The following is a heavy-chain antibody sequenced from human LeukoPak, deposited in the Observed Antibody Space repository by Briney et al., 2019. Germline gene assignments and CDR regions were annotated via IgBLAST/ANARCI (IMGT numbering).Heavy chain of an antibody. V-gene: IGHV3-48*03. J-gene: IGHJ4*02. CDR2: ISSSGSTI. CDR1: GFTFSIYE. CDR3: AREPGYGGNGGHFDY. Sequence: GGSLRLSCAASGFTFSIYEMNWVRQAPGKGLEWVSYISSSGSTIYYADSVKGRFTISRDNAKNSLYLQMNSLRAEDTAVYYCAREPGYGGNGGHFDYWGQGTLVTVSS. D-gene: IGHD4-23*01.